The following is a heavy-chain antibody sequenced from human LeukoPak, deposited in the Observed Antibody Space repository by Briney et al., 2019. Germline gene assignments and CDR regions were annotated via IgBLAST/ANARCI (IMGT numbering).Heavy chain of an antibody. Sequence: PGGSLRLSCAASGFTFDDYAMHWVRQAPGKGLEWVSGISWNSGSIGYADSVEGRFTISRDNAKNSLYLQMNSLRAEDTALYYCAKDKNYDSSGYIDYWGQGTLVTVSS. V-gene: IGHV3-9*01. J-gene: IGHJ4*02. CDR2: ISWNSGSI. D-gene: IGHD3-22*01. CDR3: AKDKNYDSSGYIDY. CDR1: GFTFDDYA.